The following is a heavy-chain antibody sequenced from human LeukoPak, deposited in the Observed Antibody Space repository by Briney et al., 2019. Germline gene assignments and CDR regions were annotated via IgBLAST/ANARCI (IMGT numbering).Heavy chain of an antibody. CDR3: ARDSQDGGYLFDY. CDR2: IIPIFGTA. J-gene: IGHJ4*02. Sequence: SVKVSCKASGYTFTGYYMHWVRQAPGQGLEWMGRIIPIFGTANYAQKFQGRVTITTDESTSTAYMELSSLRSEDTAVYYCARDSQDGGYLFDYWGQGTLVTVSS. CDR1: GYTFTGYY. V-gene: IGHV1-69*05. D-gene: IGHD3-22*01.